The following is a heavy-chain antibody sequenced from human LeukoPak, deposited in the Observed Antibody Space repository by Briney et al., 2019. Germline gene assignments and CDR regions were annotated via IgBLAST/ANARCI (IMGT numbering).Heavy chain of an antibody. V-gene: IGHV1-2*02. D-gene: IGHD3-22*01. CDR2: INPNSGGT. CDR3: ARGSIDSSGYIFDY. CDR1: GYTFTGYY. J-gene: IGHJ4*02. Sequence: GASVTVSCKASGYTFTGYYMHWVRQAPGQGLEWMGWINPNSGGTNYAQKFQGRVTMTRDTSISTAYMELSRLRSDDTAVYYCARGSIDSSGYIFDYWGQGTLVTVSS.